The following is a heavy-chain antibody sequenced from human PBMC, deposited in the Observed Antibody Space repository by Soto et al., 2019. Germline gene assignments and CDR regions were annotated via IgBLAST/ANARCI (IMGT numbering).Heavy chain of an antibody. J-gene: IGHJ6*02. Sequence: PGESLKISCAASGFSLSFYNMNWVRQAPGKGLEWVSWISSRSAYIYYADSMQGRLTISRDNAKNSLYLQMNSLRAEDTAVYYCARDISSSDDTDEYYYQHGMDVWGRGTAVTVSS. D-gene: IGHD6-6*01. CDR2: ISSRSAYI. V-gene: IGHV3-21*01. CDR3: ARDISSSDDTDEYYYQHGMDV. CDR1: GFSLSFYN.